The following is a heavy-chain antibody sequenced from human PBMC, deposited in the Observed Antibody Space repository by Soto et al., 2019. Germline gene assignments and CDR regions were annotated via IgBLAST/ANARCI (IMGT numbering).Heavy chain of an antibody. Sequence: GESLKISCKGSGYSFTSYWIGWVRQMPGKGLEWMGIIYPGDSDTRYSPSFQGQVTISADKSISTAYLQWSSLRASDTAMYYCARDDCSGGSCYGNAFDIWGQGTMVTVSS. J-gene: IGHJ3*02. CDR2: IYPGDSDT. V-gene: IGHV5-51*01. CDR1: GYSFTSYW. CDR3: ARDDCSGGSCYGNAFDI. D-gene: IGHD2-15*01.